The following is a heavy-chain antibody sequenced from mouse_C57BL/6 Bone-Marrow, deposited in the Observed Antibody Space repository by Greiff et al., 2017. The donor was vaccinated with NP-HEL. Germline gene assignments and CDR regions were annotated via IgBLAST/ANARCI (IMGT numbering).Heavy chain of an antibody. D-gene: IGHD1-1*01. Sequence: QVQLQQPGAELVKPGASVKLSCKASGYTFTSYWMQWVKQRPGQGLEWIGEIDPSDSYTNYNQKFKGKATLTVDTSSSTAYMQLSSLTSEDSAVYDCARETTVVATFDYWGQGTTLTVSS. CDR3: ARETTVVATFDY. CDR2: IDPSDSYT. J-gene: IGHJ2*01. CDR1: GYTFTSYW. V-gene: IGHV1-50*01.